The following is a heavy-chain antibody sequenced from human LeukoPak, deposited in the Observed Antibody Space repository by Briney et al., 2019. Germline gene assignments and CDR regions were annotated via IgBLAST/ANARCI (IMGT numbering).Heavy chain of an antibody. V-gene: IGHV3-11*04. CDR3: VRDEVGAAYYWYMDV. CDR2: ISSSGSTI. J-gene: IGHJ6*03. CDR1: GFTFSDYY. D-gene: IGHD1-26*01. Sequence: GGSLRLSCAASGFTFSDYYMSWIRQAPGKGLEWVSYISSSGSTIYYADSVKGRFTISRDNAKNSLYLQMNSLRAEDTAVYYCVRDEVGAAYYWYMDVWGKGTTVTVSS.